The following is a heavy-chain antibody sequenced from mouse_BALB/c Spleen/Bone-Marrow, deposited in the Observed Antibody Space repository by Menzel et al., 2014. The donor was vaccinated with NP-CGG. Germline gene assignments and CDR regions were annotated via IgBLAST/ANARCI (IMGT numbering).Heavy chain of an antibody. V-gene: IGHV14-3*02. CDR1: GFNIKDTY. Sequence: VQLKQSGAELVKPGASVELSCTASGFNIKDTYMHWVKQRPEQGLEWIVGIDPANGNTKYDPKFQGKATITADTSSNTAYLQLSSLTSEDTAVYYCAYYRYDEGGFAFWGQGTLVTVSA. CDR3: AYYRYDEGGFAF. D-gene: IGHD2-14*01. J-gene: IGHJ3*01. CDR2: IDPANGNT.